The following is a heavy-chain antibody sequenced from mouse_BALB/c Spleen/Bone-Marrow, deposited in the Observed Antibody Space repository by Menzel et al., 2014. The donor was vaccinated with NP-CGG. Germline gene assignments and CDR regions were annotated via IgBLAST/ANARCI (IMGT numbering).Heavy chain of an antibody. J-gene: IGHJ3*01. Sequence: DVQLVESGAELVKPGASAKLSCTASGFNIKDTYMHWVKQRPEQGLEWIGRIDPANGNTKYDPKFQGKATITADTSSNTAYLQLSSLTSEDTAVYYCAFYYYGSSLSAYWGQGTLVTVSA. D-gene: IGHD1-1*01. CDR1: GFNIKDTY. CDR2: IDPANGNT. CDR3: AFYYYGSSLSAY. V-gene: IGHV14-3*02.